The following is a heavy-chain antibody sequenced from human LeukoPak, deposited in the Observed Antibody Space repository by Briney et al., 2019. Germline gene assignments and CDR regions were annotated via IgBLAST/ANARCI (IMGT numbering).Heavy chain of an antibody. CDR3: ARHSVGSPHYFDY. V-gene: IGHV4-34*01. J-gene: IGHJ4*02. CDR2: INHSGST. Sequence: SETLSPTCAVYAGSFSGYYWSWIRQPPGKGLEWIGEINHSGSTNYNPSLKSRVTISVDTSKNQFSLKLTSVTAADTAVYYCARHSVGSPHYFDYWGQGTPVTVSS. D-gene: IGHD2-21*01. CDR1: AGSFSGYY.